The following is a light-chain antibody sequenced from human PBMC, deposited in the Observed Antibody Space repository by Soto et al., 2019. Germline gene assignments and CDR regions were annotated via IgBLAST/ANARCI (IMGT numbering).Light chain of an antibody. CDR2: WAS. J-gene: IGKJ4*01. Sequence: DIVMTQSPDSLAVSLGERATVSCRSSQSVLYSLNNRNYLAWYQQKPGQPPQLRIYWASTRDTGVPDRFSGSGSRTDFTLTISSLQAEDVAVSFCQQYLKVPLTFGGGTKVGIK. V-gene: IGKV4-1*01. CDR1: QSVLYSLNNRNY. CDR3: QQYLKVPLT.